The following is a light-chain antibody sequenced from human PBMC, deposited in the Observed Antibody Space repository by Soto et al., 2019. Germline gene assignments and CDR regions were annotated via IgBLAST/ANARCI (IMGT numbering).Light chain of an antibody. CDR1: QGISSY. CDR2: AAS. J-gene: IGKJ5*01. CDR3: QQYYSYPIT. Sequence: IRMTQSPSSFSASTGDRVTITCRASQGISSYLAWYQQKPGKAPKLLIYAASTLQSGVPSRFSGSGSGTDFTLTISCLQSEDFATYYCQQYYSYPITFGQGTRLEIK. V-gene: IGKV1-8*01.